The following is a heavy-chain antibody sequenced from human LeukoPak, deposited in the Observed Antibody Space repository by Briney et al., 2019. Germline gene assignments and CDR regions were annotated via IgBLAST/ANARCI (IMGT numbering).Heavy chain of an antibody. V-gene: IGHV4-4*02. Sequence: SETLSLTCAVSGGSISSNNWWNWVRQPPGKGLEWIGEIYHSGGTNYNPSLKSRVTISVDKSKNQFSLKVSSVTAADTGVYYCARGTYYYGSGSYYMDVWGKGTTVTVSS. CDR2: IYHSGGT. D-gene: IGHD3-10*01. CDR3: ARGTYYYGSGSYYMDV. CDR1: GGSISSNNW. J-gene: IGHJ6*03.